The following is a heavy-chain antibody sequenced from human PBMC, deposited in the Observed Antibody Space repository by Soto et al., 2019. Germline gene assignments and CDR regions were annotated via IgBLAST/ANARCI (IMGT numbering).Heavy chain of an antibody. J-gene: IGHJ4*02. V-gene: IGHV3-33*01. CDR2: IWYDGSNK. D-gene: IGHD5-12*01. Sequence: PGGSLRLSCAASGFTFSSYGMHWVRQAPGKGLEWVAVIWYDGSNKYYADSVKGRFTISRDNSKNTLYLQMNSLRAEDTAVYYCARAQGGYDFHFDYWGQGTLVTVSS. CDR3: ARAQGGYDFHFDY. CDR1: GFTFSSYG.